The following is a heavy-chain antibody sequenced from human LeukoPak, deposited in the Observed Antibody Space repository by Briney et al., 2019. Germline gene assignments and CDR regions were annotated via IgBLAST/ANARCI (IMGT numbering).Heavy chain of an antibody. D-gene: IGHD6-13*01. CDR1: GGTFSSSA. CDR3: ARGRTIAAYYYYMDV. J-gene: IGHJ6*03. V-gene: IGHV1-2*02. Sequence: ASVKVSCKASGGTFSSSAISWVRQAPGQGLEWMGWINPNSGGTNYAQKFQGRVTMTRDTSISTAYMELSRLRSDDTAVYYCARGRTIAAYYYYMDVWGKGTTVTVSS. CDR2: INPNSGGT.